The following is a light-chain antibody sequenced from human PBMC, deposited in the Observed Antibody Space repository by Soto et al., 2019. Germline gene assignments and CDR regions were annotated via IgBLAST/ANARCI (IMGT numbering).Light chain of an antibody. CDR3: SSYTATTTSYV. CDR2: DVS. CDR1: NSEVGGYNY. Sequence: QSVLAQPASVSESPGQSITIPCTGTNSEVGGYNYVSWYQQHPGKVPKLMIYDVSNRPSGVSNRFSGSKSGNTTSLTISGLQAEDEADYYCSSYTATTTSYVFGTGTKVTVL. V-gene: IGLV2-14*03. J-gene: IGLJ1*01.